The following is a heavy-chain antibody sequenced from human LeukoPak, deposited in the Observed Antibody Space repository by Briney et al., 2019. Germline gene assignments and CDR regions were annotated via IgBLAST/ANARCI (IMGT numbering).Heavy chain of an antibody. Sequence: SETLSLTCAVYGGSYSGYYWSWIRQPPGKGQEWIGEINHSGSTNYNPSLKSRVTISVDTSKNQFSLKLSSVTAADTAVYYCASTTMGTYYFDYWGQGTLVTVSS. CDR3: ASTTMGTYYFDY. D-gene: IGHD5-18*01. CDR2: INHSGST. J-gene: IGHJ4*02. V-gene: IGHV4-34*01. CDR1: GGSYSGYY.